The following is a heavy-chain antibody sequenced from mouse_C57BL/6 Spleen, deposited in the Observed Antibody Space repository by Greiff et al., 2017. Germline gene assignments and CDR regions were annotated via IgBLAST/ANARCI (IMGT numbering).Heavy chain of an antibody. CDR1: GYTFTDYN. D-gene: IGHD2-5*01. Sequence: EVQLQQSGPELVKPGASVKMSCKASGYTFTDYNMHWVKQSHGKSLEWIGYINPNNGGTSYNQKFKGKATLTVNKSSSTAYMELRSLTSEDSAVYYCARAIVTSYYFDYWGQGTTLTVSS. V-gene: IGHV1-22*01. CDR2: INPNNGGT. CDR3: ARAIVTSYYFDY. J-gene: IGHJ2*01.